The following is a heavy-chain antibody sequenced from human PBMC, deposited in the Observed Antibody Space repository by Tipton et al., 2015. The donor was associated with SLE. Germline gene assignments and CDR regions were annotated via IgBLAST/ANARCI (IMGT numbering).Heavy chain of an antibody. CDR1: GFTFSSYA. CDR2: ISGSGGRT. Sequence: SLRLSCAASGFTFSSYAMSWVRQAPGKGLEWVSAISGSGGRTFYADSVKGRLTISRDNSKNTLYLQMSSLRAEDTAVYYCAKSDRTLVAATKFDHWGQGTTVTVSS. D-gene: IGHD2-15*01. V-gene: IGHV3-23*01. CDR3: AKSDRTLVAATKFDH. J-gene: IGHJ4*03.